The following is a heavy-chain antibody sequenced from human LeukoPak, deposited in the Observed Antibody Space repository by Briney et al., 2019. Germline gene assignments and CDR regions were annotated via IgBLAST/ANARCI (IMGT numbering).Heavy chain of an antibody. V-gene: IGHV4-39*01. CDR2: IYYTGST. Sequence: SETLSLTCTISGGSISSISYYWGWIRQPPGKGLEWIGSIYYTGSTYYNPSLKSRVTVSVDTSKNQFSLNLRSVTAADTAVYYCARRAVRGVIGRNYFDYWGQGTLVTVSS. D-gene: IGHD3-10*01. CDR1: GGSISSISYY. J-gene: IGHJ4*02. CDR3: ARRAVRGVIGRNYFDY.